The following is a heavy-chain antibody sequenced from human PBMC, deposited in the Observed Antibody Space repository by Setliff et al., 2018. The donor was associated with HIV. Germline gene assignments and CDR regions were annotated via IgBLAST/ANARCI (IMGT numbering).Heavy chain of an antibody. CDR3: ALTAHNLLRGYMDV. D-gene: IGHD7-27*01. J-gene: IGHJ6*03. V-gene: IGHV4-4*09. CDR1: GGSISSYY. Sequence: PSETLSLTCTVSGGSISSYYWSWIRQSPGKGLEWIGYTYTSGSTNYNHNPSLKSRVTISVDTSKNRFSLKLSSVTAADTAVYYCALTAHNLLRGYMDVWGKGTKVTVSS. CDR2: TYTSGST.